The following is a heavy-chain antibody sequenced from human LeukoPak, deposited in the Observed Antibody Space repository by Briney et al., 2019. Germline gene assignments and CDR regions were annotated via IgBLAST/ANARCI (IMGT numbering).Heavy chain of an antibody. Sequence: ASVKVSSKASGYTFTSYYMHWVRQAPGQGLEWMGIINPSGGSTSYAQKFQGRVTMTRDTSTSTVYMELSSLRSEDTAVYYCASAYYDILTGLGPNWFDPWGQGTLVTVSS. CDR1: GYTFTSYY. V-gene: IGHV1-46*01. J-gene: IGHJ5*02. CDR3: ASAYYDILTGLGPNWFDP. D-gene: IGHD3-9*01. CDR2: INPSGGST.